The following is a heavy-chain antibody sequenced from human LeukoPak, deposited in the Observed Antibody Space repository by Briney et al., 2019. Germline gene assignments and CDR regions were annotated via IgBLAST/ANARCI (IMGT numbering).Heavy chain of an antibody. D-gene: IGHD2-2*01. CDR2: ISAYNGNT. V-gene: IGHV1-18*01. Sequence: GASVTVSCTASGYTFTSYGISWVRQAPGQGLEWMGWISAYNGNTNYAQKLQGRVTMTTDTSTSTAYMELRSLRSDDTAVYYCARLVVSAAIYGMDVWGQGTTVTVSS. J-gene: IGHJ6*02. CDR3: ARLVVSAAIYGMDV. CDR1: GYTFTSYG.